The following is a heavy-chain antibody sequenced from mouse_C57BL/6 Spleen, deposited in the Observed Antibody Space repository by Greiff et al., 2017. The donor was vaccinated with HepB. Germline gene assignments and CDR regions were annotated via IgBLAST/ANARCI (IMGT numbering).Heavy chain of an antibody. CDR1: GYAFSSSW. V-gene: IGHV1-82*01. J-gene: IGHJ2*01. CDR2: IYPGDGDT. CDR3: ARPYDGSYFDY. D-gene: IGHD2-3*01. Sequence: QVQLKESGPELVKPGASVKISCKASGYAFSSSWMNWVKQRPGKGLEWIGRIYPGDGDTNYNGKFKGKATLTADKSSSTAYMQLSSLTSEDSAVYFCARPYDGSYFDYWGQGTTLTVSS.